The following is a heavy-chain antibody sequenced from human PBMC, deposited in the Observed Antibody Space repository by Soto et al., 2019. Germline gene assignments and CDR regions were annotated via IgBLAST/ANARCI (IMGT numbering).Heavy chain of an antibody. CDR3: ARGMVIAATPFDY. CDR1: GYPFTSYA. Sequence: ASLKVSCKASGYPFTSYAIHWVRRAPGQRLEWMGWINADNGNTKYSQKFQGRVTITRDTSASTAYMELSSLRSEDTAVYYCARGMVIAATPFDYWGQGTLVTVSS. J-gene: IGHJ4*02. CDR2: INADNGNT. D-gene: IGHD2-15*01. V-gene: IGHV1-3*01.